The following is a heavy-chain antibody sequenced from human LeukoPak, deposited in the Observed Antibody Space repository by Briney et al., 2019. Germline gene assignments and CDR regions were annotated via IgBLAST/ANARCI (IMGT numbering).Heavy chain of an antibody. CDR2: IYHSGST. CDR3: ARSTGYSYGAVGY. Sequence: SETLSLTCAVSGGSISSGGYSWSWIRQPPGKGLEWIGYIYHSGSTYYNPSLKSRVTISVDTSKNQFSLKLSSVTAADTAVYYCARSTGYSYGAVGYWGQGTLVTVSS. D-gene: IGHD5-18*01. J-gene: IGHJ4*02. CDR1: GGSISSGGYS. V-gene: IGHV4-30-2*01.